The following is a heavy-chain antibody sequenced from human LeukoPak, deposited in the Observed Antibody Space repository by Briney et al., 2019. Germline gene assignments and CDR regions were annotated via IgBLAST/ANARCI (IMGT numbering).Heavy chain of an antibody. Sequence: SETLSLTCTVSGGSISSSSYYWGWIRQPPGKGLEWTGSIYYSGSTYYNPSLKSRVTISVDTSKNQFSLKLTSVTAADTAVYYCARTRAYGGRPDYWGQGTLVTVSS. D-gene: IGHD4-23*01. J-gene: IGHJ4*02. CDR3: ARTRAYGGRPDY. CDR2: IYYSGST. CDR1: GGSISSSSYY. V-gene: IGHV4-39*07.